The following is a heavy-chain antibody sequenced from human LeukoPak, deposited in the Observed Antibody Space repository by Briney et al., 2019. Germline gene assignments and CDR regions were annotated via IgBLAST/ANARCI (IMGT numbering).Heavy chain of an antibody. Sequence: GGSLRLSCAASGFTLSSYSMNWVRQAPGKGLEWVSSISSSGTYIYYTDSVKGRFTISRDNAKNSLYLQMNSLRAEDTAVYYCASQELWFGELTYFDYWGQGTLVTVSS. CDR3: ASQELWFGELTYFDY. CDR2: ISSSGTYI. D-gene: IGHD3-10*01. J-gene: IGHJ4*02. V-gene: IGHV3-21*01. CDR1: GFTLSSYS.